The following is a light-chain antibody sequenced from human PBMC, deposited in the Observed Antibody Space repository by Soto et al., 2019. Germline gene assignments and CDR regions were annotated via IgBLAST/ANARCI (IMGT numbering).Light chain of an antibody. CDR3: QSYDSSLSEGV. Sequence: QSVLTQPPSVSGAPGQRITISCTGTSSNIGAGYDVHWYQQLPGTAPKLLIYVNINRPSGVPDRFSGSKSGTSASLTITGLQAEYEADYYCQSYDSSLSEGVFGTGTKLTVL. CDR2: VNI. CDR1: SSNIGAGYD. J-gene: IGLJ1*01. V-gene: IGLV1-40*01.